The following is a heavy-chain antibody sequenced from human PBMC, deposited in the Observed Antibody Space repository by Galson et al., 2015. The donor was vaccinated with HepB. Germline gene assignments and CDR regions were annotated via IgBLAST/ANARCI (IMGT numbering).Heavy chain of an antibody. V-gene: IGHV1-69*02. Sequence: SVKVSCKASGDTLTSYSIGWLRQAPGQGLEWMGRIIAVLDLPEYAQKFQGRVTFTADRSTSTAYMELSSLRSDDTAVYFCARWGMDAFGVWGQGTKVTVSS. CDR1: GDTLTSYS. J-gene: IGHJ3*01. CDR2: IIAVLDLP. CDR3: ARWGMDAFGV. D-gene: IGHD7-27*01.